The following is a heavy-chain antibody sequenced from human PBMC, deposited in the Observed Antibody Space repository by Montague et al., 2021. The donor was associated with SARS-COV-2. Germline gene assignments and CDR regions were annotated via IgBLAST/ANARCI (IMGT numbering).Heavy chain of an antibody. V-gene: IGHV3-30*04. CDR2: ISYDGSNK. D-gene: IGHD3-16*02. CDR1: GFTFSSYA. Sequence: SLRLSFAAPGFTFSSYAMHWVRQAPGKGLEWVAVISYDGSNKYYADSVKGRFTISRDNSKNTLYLQMNSLRAEDTAVYYCARDNYDYVWGSYRYIYWGQGTLVTVSS. CDR3: ARDNYDYVWGSYRYIY. J-gene: IGHJ4*02.